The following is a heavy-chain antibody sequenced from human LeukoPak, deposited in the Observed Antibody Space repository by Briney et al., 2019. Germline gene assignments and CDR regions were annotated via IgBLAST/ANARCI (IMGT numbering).Heavy chain of an antibody. J-gene: IGHJ5*02. Sequence: SDTLSLTRALYGGSFSGSYWSWIRQPPGKGLECLGEINHGGSTNYNPSIKCRVTISVDTSKNQFSLKLSSVTAADTAVYYCARGYYCSSTSCYSYRFDPWGQGTLVTVSS. V-gene: IGHV4-34*01. CDR1: GGSFSGSY. CDR2: INHGGST. CDR3: ARGYYCSSTSCYSYRFDP. D-gene: IGHD2-2*02.